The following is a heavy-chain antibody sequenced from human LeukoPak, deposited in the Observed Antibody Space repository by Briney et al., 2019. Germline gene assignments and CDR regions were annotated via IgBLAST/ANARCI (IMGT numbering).Heavy chain of an antibody. CDR2: IYPGDSDT. V-gene: IGHV5-51*01. Sequence: GESLKISCKGSGYSFTSYWIGWVRQMPGKGLEWMGIIYPGDSDTRYSPSFQGQVTISADKSISTAYLQWSSLKASDTAMYYCARLASSGWRGVHGWSDPWGQGTLVTVSS. CDR1: GYSFTSYW. D-gene: IGHD6-19*01. CDR3: ARLASSGWRGVHGWSDP. J-gene: IGHJ5*02.